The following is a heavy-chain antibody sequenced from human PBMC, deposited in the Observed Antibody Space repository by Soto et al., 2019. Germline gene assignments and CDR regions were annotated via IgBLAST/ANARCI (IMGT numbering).Heavy chain of an antibody. J-gene: IGHJ1*01. CDR2: INWNSGSI. CDR3: VKDESINWYSGHFRH. V-gene: IGHV3-9*01. CDR1: GFTFDDYA. D-gene: IGHD6-13*01. Sequence: GGVLRLSCAASGFTFDDYAMHWVRQVPGKGLEWVSGINWNSGSIGYADSVKGRFAISRDNAKNSLHLQMNSLRAEDTAFYYCVKDESINWYSGHFRHWGQGTLVTVSS.